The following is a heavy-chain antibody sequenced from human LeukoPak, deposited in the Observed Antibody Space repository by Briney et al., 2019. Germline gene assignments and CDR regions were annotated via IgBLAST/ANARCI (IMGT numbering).Heavy chain of an antibody. D-gene: IGHD2-2*01. V-gene: IGHV3-30*02. CDR3: AKDKGVVPAAVYYMDV. CDR1: GFTFSSHG. CDR2: IRYDGSNK. Sequence: GGSLRLSCAASGFTFSSHGMHWVRQAPGMGLEWVAFIRYDGSNKYYADSVKGRFTVSRDNSKNTLYLQMNSLRAEDTAVYYCAKDKGVVPAAVYYMDVWGKGTTVTVSS. J-gene: IGHJ6*03.